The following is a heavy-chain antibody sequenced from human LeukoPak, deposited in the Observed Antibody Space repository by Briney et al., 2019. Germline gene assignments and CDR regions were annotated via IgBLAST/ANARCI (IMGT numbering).Heavy chain of an antibody. CDR2: IYYSGSS. V-gene: IGHV4-39*01. CDR1: GGSISSSSYC. D-gene: IGHD1-1*01. CDR3: ARVRTGKTHWYFDL. J-gene: IGHJ2*01. Sequence: PSETLSLTCTVSGGSISSSSYCWGWIRQPPGKVLEWIGSIYYSGSSYYKPSLKSRVTISVDTSKNQFSLKLSSVTAADTAVYYCARVRTGKTHWYFDLWGRGTLVTVSS.